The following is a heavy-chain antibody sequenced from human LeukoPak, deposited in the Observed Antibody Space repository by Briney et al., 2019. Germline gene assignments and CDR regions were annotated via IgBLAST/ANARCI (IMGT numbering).Heavy chain of an antibody. CDR1: GFTFRSYW. CDR2: IKQDGSQK. D-gene: IGHD3-22*01. CDR3: ASLMQSGYYPYYYYYMDV. Sequence: GGSLRLSCAASGFTFRSYWMSWDRQAPGKGLEWVANIKQDGSQKHYVDSVKGRFTISRDNAEKSLYLQMNSLRAEDTAVYFCASLMQSGYYPYYYYYMDVWGKGTTVTVSS. J-gene: IGHJ6*03. V-gene: IGHV3-7*01.